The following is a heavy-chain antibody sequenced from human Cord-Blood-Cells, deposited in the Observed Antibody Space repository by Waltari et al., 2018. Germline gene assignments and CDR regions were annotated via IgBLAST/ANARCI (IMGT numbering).Heavy chain of an antibody. V-gene: IGHV1-69*10. J-gene: IGHJ4*02. Sequence: QVQLVQSGAEVKKPGSSVTVSCKASGGTFSSYAITWVRQAPGQGLEWMGGIVPILGIADYAQKFQGRVTITADKSTSTAYMELSSLRSEDTAVYYCARGIAAAAFDYWGQGTLVTVSS. D-gene: IGHD6-13*01. CDR1: GGTFSSYA. CDR2: IVPILGIA. CDR3: ARGIAAAAFDY.